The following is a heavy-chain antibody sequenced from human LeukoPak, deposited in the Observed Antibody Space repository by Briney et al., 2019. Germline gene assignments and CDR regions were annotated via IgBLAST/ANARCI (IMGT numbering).Heavy chain of an antibody. CDR1: GLTFSHYS. CDR2: INSNGDDT. Sequence: AGGSLRLSCAASGLTFSHYSMHWVRQAPGKGLEYVSAINSNGDDTYYVNSVKGRFTISRDDSKNTLYLQMGSLRAEDMAVYYCARDPGRSPDYWGQGTLVTVS. D-gene: IGHD1-26*01. J-gene: IGHJ4*02. V-gene: IGHV3-64*01. CDR3: ARDPGRSPDY.